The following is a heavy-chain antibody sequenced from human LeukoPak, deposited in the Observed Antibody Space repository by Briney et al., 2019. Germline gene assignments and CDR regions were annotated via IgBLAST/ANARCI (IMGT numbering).Heavy chain of an antibody. D-gene: IGHD2-2*01. Sequence: PGRSLRLSCAASGFNFSTYSMHWVRQAPGKGLEWVAVIWYDGSNKYYADSVKGRFTISRDNSKNTLYLQMNSLRAEDKTVYYCARASICSSTSCYRPYYYYYGMDVWGQGTTVTVSS. CDR1: GFNFSTYS. CDR3: ARASICSSTSCYRPYYYYYGMDV. CDR2: IWYDGSNK. J-gene: IGHJ6*02. V-gene: IGHV3-33*01.